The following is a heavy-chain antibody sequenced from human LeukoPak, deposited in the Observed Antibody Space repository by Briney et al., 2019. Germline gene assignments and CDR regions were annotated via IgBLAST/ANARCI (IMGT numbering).Heavy chain of an antibody. V-gene: IGHV4-31*03. CDR2: ISYSGST. Sequence: PSETLSLTCTVSGASISSGGYYWSWIRQHPGKGLEWIGYISYSGSTYHNPSLKSRVTISVDTSENQFSLKLSSVTAADTAVYYCARSPDYYDTNHYFDYWGQGTLVTVSS. CDR1: GASISSGGYY. CDR3: ARSPDYYDTNHYFDY. D-gene: IGHD3-22*01. J-gene: IGHJ4*02.